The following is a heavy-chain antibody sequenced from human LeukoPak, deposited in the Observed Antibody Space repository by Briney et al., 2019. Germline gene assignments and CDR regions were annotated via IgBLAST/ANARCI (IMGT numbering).Heavy chain of an antibody. Sequence: SETLSLTCTVSGGSLSSHYWSWIRQPAGKGLEWIGRIYTSGSTNYNPPLKSRVTISVDKSKNQFYLKLSSVTAANTAVYYCARDEVGYSSGWHYYYYMDVWGKGTTVTVSS. V-gene: IGHV4-4*07. CDR3: ARDEVGYSSGWHYYYYMDV. CDR2: IYTSGST. J-gene: IGHJ6*03. D-gene: IGHD6-19*01. CDR1: GGSLSSHY.